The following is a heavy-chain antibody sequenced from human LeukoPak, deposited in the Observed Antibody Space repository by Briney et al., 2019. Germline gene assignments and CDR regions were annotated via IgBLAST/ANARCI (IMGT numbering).Heavy chain of an antibody. D-gene: IGHD6-19*01. CDR1: GGSISSYY. Sequence: SETLSLTCTVSGGSISSYYWRWLRQPAGKGLEWIGRIYTSGSTNYNPSLKSRVTMSVDTSKNQFSLKLSSVTAADTAVYYCARQIAVAGFSDAFDIWGQGTMVTVSS. J-gene: IGHJ3*02. CDR3: ARQIAVAGFSDAFDI. CDR2: IYTSGST. V-gene: IGHV4-4*07.